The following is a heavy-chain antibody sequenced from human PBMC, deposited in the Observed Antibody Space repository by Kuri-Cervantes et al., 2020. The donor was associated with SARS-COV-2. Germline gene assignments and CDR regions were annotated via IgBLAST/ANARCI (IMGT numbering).Heavy chain of an antibody. Sequence: SVKVSCKASGGTFRSYAISWVRQAPGQGLERVGRIVPIIGPVHYAQRFQGRLTITADESTSTTYMELSSLRYEDTAVYYCARIASSLGTDFWGQGSLVTVSS. CDR2: IVPIIGPV. CDR3: ARIASSLGTDF. D-gene: IGHD1-1*01. J-gene: IGHJ4*02. CDR1: GGTFRSYA. V-gene: IGHV1-69*11.